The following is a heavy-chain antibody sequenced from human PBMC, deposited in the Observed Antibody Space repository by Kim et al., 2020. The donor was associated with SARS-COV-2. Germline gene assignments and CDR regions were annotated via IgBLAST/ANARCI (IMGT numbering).Heavy chain of an antibody. CDR1: GGSFSGYY. V-gene: IGHV4-34*01. CDR3: ARSEKWLTMGFDY. CDR2: INHSGST. D-gene: IGHD5-12*01. Sequence: SETLSLTCAVYGGSFSGYYWSWIRQPPGKGLEWIGEINHSGSTNYNPSLKSRVTISVDTSKNQFSLKLSSVTAADTAVYYCARSEKWLTMGFDYWGQGTL. J-gene: IGHJ4*02.